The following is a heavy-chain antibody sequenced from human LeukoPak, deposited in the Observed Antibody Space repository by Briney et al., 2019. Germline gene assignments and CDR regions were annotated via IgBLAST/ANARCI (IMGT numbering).Heavy chain of an antibody. J-gene: IGHJ4*02. Sequence: PSETLSLTCTVSGGSIRSYYWSWIRQPAGKGLEWIGRTYTSGSTNYNPSLKSRVTMSVDTSKNQFSLKLSSVTAADTAVYYCARLATGYSSGWFDYWGQGTLVTVSS. CDR3: ARLATGYSSGWFDY. CDR1: GGSIRSYY. V-gene: IGHV4-4*07. CDR2: TYTSGST. D-gene: IGHD6-19*01.